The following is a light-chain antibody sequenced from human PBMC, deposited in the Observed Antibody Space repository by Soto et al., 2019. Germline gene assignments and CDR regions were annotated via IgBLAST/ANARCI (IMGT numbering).Light chain of an antibody. CDR2: DAS. CDR1: QSISYW. Sequence: DIQMTQSPSTLSASVGDRVTITCRASQSISYWLAWYQQKPGKAPKLLIYDASGLESGVPSRFSGSGSGTEFTLTISSLQPDDFATYYCQQYNTYSPTFGQGTKVEIK. J-gene: IGKJ1*01. CDR3: QQYNTYSPT. V-gene: IGKV1-5*01.